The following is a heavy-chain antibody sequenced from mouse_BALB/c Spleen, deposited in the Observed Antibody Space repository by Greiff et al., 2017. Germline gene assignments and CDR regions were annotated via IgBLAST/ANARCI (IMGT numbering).Heavy chain of an antibody. CDR1: GFTFSSFG. V-gene: IGHV5-17*02. Sequence: EVKVEESGGGLVQPGGSRKLSCAASGFTFSSFGMHWVRQAPEKGLEWVAYISSGSSTIYYADTVKGRFTISRDNPKNTLFLQMTSLRSEDTAMYYCARSGLGLYYAMDYWGQGTSVTVSS. CDR2: ISSGSSTI. D-gene: IGHD4-1*01. CDR3: ARSGLGLYYAMDY. J-gene: IGHJ4*01.